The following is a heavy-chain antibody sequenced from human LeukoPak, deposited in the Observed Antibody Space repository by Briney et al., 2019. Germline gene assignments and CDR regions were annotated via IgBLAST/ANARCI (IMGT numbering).Heavy chain of an antibody. CDR3: ARGFGDWGLSWFDP. V-gene: IGHV4-61*01. J-gene: IGHJ5*02. CDR1: GGSVSSGSYY. CDR2: IYYSGSA. Sequence: SESLSLTCTVSGGSVSSGSYYWSWIRQPPGKGLEWIGYIYYSGSAKYNPSLKSRVTISVDTSKNQFSLKLTSVTAADTAVYYCARGFGDWGLSWFDPWGQGTLVTVSS. D-gene: IGHD3-10*01.